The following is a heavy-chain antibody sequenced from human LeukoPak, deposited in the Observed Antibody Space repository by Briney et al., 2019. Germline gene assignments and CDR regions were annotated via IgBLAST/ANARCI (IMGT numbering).Heavy chain of an antibody. V-gene: IGHV3-21*01. CDR3: ARVPYSSGYYYVGY. CDR2: ISSSSSYI. J-gene: IGHJ4*02. D-gene: IGHD3-22*01. Sequence: PGGSLRLSCAASGFTFSSYSMNWVRQAPGKGLEWVSSISSSSSYIYYADSVKGRFTISRDNAKNSLYLQMNSLRAEDTAVYYCARVPYSSGYYYVGYWGRGTLVTVSS. CDR1: GFTFSSYS.